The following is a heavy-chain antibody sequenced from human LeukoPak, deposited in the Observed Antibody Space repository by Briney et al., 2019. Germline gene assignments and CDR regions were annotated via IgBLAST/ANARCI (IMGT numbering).Heavy chain of an antibody. D-gene: IGHD3-10*01. V-gene: IGHV5-10-1*01. Sequence: GESLEISCKGSGYSFTSYWISWVRQMPGKGLEWMGRIDPSDSYTNYSPSFQGHVTISADKSISTAYLQWSSLKASDIAMYYCAYYGPGSYRAPFDPWGQGTLVTVSS. J-gene: IGHJ5*02. CDR3: AYYGPGSYRAPFDP. CDR1: GYSFTSYW. CDR2: IDPSDSYT.